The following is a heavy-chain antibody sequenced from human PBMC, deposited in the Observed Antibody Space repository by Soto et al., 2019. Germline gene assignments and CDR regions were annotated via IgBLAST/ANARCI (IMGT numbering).Heavy chain of an antibody. J-gene: IGHJ3*02. CDR3: ARDWYYYDTSDHFSADAFDI. CDR1: GFTSSSYW. D-gene: IGHD3-22*01. CDR2: ISNDGTST. V-gene: IGHV3-74*01. Sequence: EVQLVESGGGLVQPGGSLRLSCAASGFTSSSYWMHWVRQAPGKGLVWVSRISNDGTSTNYADSVKGRFTISRDNAKNTGNLEMTSLRAEDTALYYCARDWYYYDTSDHFSADAFDIWGQGTTVTVSS.